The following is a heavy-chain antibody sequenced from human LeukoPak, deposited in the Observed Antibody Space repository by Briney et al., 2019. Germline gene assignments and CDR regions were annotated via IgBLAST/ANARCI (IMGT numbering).Heavy chain of an antibody. Sequence: SETLSLTCTVSGGSISSYYWSWIRQPPGKGLEWIGYIYYSGSTNYNPSLKSRVTISVDTSKNQFSLKLSSVTAADTAAYYCARGGFGELHPFDYWGQGTLVTVSS. CDR2: IYYSGST. D-gene: IGHD3-10*01. CDR3: ARGGFGELHPFDY. J-gene: IGHJ4*02. V-gene: IGHV4-59*01. CDR1: GGSISSYY.